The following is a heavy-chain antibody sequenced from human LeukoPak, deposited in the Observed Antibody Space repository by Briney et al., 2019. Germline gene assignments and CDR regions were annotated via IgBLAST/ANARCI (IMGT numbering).Heavy chain of an antibody. CDR2: INYSGST. CDR1: GGSISRYY. D-gene: IGHD2-15*01. CDR3: ARSGGFDI. Sequence: SETLSLTRPVSGGSISRYYWSWIRQPPGKGLEWIGYINYSGSTNYNPSLKTRVTIIVDTSKNQFSLKLSSVTAADTAVYYCARSGGFDIWGQGTMVTVSS. J-gene: IGHJ3*02. V-gene: IGHV4-59*01.